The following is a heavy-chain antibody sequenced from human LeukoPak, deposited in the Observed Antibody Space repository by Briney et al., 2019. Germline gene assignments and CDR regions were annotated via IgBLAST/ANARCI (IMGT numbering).Heavy chain of an antibody. CDR1: GFTFSSYT. CDR2: IYYSGST. V-gene: IGHV4-59*13. J-gene: IGHJ3*02. Sequence: GSLRLSCAASGFTFSSYTLNWVRQAPGKGLEWIGSIYYSGSTYYNPSLKSRVTISVNTSKNQFSLKLSSVTAADTAVYYCAREGTKPNYDYDFDIWGQGTMVTVSS. CDR3: AREGTKPNYDYDFDI. D-gene: IGHD3-16*01.